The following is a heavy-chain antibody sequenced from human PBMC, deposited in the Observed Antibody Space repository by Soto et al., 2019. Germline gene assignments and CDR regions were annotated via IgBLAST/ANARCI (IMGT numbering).Heavy chain of an antibody. J-gene: IGHJ4*02. D-gene: IGHD3-10*01. CDR1: GYTFTSYY. CDR3: ARSITMVRGSYDY. V-gene: IGHV1-2*04. Sequence: ASVKVSCKASGYTFTSYYMHWVRQAPGQGLEWMGIINPNGGSTNYAQKFQGWVTMTRDTSISTAYMELSRLRSDDTAVYYCARSITMVRGSYDYWGQGTPVTVSS. CDR2: INPNGGST.